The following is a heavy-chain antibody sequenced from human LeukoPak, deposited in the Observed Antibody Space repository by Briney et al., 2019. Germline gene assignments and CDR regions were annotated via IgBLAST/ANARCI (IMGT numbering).Heavy chain of an antibody. CDR1: GFTFNNYA. J-gene: IGHJ4*02. D-gene: IGHD4-17*01. CDR3: ARDYADYVGYFLFDY. Sequence: GGSLRLSCAASGFTFNNYAMNWVRQAPGKGREWVSSISGGVETTYYADSAKGRFTISRDNSQNTLYLQMNSLRAEDTAVYYCARDYADYVGYFLFDYWGQGTLVTVSS. CDR2: ISGGVETT. V-gene: IGHV3-23*01.